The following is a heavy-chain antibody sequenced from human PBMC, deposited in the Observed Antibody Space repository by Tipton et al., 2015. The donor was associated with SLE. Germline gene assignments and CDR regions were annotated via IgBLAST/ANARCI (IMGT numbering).Heavy chain of an antibody. V-gene: IGHV4-39*07. CDR2: IYYSGST. CDR1: GGSISSSSYY. CDR3: ARDDSWAYCGGDCGGYFDL. D-gene: IGHD2-21*01. J-gene: IGHJ2*01. Sequence: LRLSCTASGGSISSSSYYWGWIRQPPGKGLEWLGSIYYSGSTYYNPSLKSRVTISVDTSKNQFSLKLSSETAADTAVYYCARDDSWAYCGGDCGGYFDLWGRGPLVTVSS.